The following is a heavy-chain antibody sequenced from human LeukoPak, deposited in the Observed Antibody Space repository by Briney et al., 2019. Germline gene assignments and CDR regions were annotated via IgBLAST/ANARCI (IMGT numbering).Heavy chain of an antibody. CDR1: GFTFDDYA. J-gene: IGHJ4*02. CDR3: AKDMAAYYYASGNIDY. CDR2: ISWDGGST. V-gene: IGHV3-43D*03. D-gene: IGHD3-10*01. Sequence: GGSLRLSCAASGFTFDDYAMHWVRQAPGKGLEWVSLISWDGGSTYYADSVKGRFTIPRDNSKNSLYLQMNSLRAEDTALYYCAKDMAAYYYASGNIDYWGQGTLVTVSS.